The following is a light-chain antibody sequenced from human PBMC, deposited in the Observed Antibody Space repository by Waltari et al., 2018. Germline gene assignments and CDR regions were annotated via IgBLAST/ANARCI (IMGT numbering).Light chain of an antibody. V-gene: IGKV1-12*02. J-gene: IGKJ4*01. CDR1: QDIGTW. CDR2: DAS. Sequence: DIQMTQSPSSVSAPVGDRVTITCRASQDIGTWLAWYQQKPGRAPNRLIYDASSLHSGVPSRFSGSGSGILVTLTISSLQPEDSATYFCQQANDFPSLSFGGGTKVEIQ. CDR3: QQANDFPSLS.